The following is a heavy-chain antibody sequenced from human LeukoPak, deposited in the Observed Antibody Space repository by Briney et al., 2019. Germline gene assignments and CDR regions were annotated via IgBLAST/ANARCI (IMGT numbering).Heavy chain of an antibody. J-gene: IGHJ5*02. V-gene: IGHV4-39*01. Sequence: SETLSLTCTVSGGSLSSSSYNWGCIRQPPGKGLEWIGSIGYSGSTYYNPSLKSRVTISVDTSKNQFSLKLSSVTAADTAVYYCARQNEGYYYDSSGLNWFDPWGQGTLVTVSS. D-gene: IGHD3-22*01. CDR1: GGSLSSSSYN. CDR3: ARQNEGYYYDSSGLNWFDP. CDR2: IGYSGST.